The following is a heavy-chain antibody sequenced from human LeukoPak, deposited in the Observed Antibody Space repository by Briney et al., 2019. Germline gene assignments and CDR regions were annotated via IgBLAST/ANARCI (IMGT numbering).Heavy chain of an antibody. V-gene: IGHV3-23*01. CDR3: AKTDIVVRPAPYYFDY. Sequence: PGGSLTLSCAASGFTFSSYAISWVRQAPGKGLEWVSIISGSGGSTYYADSVKGRFTISRDNSKNTLYLQMNSRRAEDTAVYYCAKTDIVVRPAPYYFDYWGQGTLVTVSS. J-gene: IGHJ4*02. D-gene: IGHD2-2*01. CDR1: GFTFSSYA. CDR2: ISGSGGST.